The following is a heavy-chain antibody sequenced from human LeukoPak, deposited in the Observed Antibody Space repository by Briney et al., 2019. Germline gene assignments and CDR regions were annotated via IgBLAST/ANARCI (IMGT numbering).Heavy chain of an antibody. CDR3: ARKSRADHTFDY. CDR1: GFTFSSYA. V-gene: IGHV3-30*01. Sequence: GRSLRLSYAASGFTFSSYAMHWVRQAPGKWLEWVAVISYDGSNKYYADSVKGRFTISRDNSKNTLYLQMNSLRAEDTAVYYCARKSRADHTFDYWGQGTLVTVSS. J-gene: IGHJ4*02. CDR2: ISYDGSNK.